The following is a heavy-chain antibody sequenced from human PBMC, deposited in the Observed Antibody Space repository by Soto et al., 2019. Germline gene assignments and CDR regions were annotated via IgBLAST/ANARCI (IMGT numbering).Heavy chain of an antibody. J-gene: IGHJ4*02. Sequence: GGSLRLSCAASGFTFSSYGMHWVRQAPGKGLEWVAVIWYDGSNKYNADSVKGRFTISRDNSKNTLYLQMNSLRAEDTAVYYCARAPTGYSSGWYGGGVDYWGQGTLVTVSS. CDR3: ARAPTGYSSGWYGGGVDY. D-gene: IGHD6-19*01. V-gene: IGHV3-33*01. CDR1: GFTFSSYG. CDR2: IWYDGSNK.